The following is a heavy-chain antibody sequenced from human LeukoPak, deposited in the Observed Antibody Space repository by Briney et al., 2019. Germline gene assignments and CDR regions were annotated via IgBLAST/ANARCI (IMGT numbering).Heavy chain of an antibody. D-gene: IGHD6-6*01. CDR3: ARVASEYSSSTWFDY. CDR1: GFTFSSYW. V-gene: IGHV3-74*01. J-gene: IGHJ4*02. Sequence: GGSLRLSCAASGFTFSSYWMHWVRQAPGKGLVWVSRINSDGSSTSYADSVKGRFTISRDNAKNTLCLQMNSLRAEDTAVYYCARVASEYSSSTWFDYWGQGTLVTVSS. CDR2: INSDGSST.